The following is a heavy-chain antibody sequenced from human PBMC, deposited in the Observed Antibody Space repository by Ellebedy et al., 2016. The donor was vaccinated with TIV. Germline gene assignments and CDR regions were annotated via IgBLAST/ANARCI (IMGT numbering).Heavy chain of an antibody. CDR1: GYTFTSYG. V-gene: IGHV1-18*01. Sequence: ASVKVSXXASGYTFTSYGISWVRQAPGQGLEWMGWISAYNGNTNYAQKLQGRVTMTTDTSTSTVYMELSSLRSEDTAVYYCARVPLDCSSTSCCHAFDIWGQGTMVTVSS. D-gene: IGHD2-2*01. J-gene: IGHJ3*02. CDR2: ISAYNGNT. CDR3: ARVPLDCSSTSCCHAFDI.